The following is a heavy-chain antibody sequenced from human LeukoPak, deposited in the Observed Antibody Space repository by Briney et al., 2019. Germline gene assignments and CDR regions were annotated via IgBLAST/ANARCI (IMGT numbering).Heavy chain of an antibody. CDR1: VASFAMVGYN. V-gene: IGHV4-31*03. CDR2: IYYSGST. J-gene: IGHJ6*03. Sequence: FSLTGIFLVASFAMVGYNWTGIARHPGKALEWIGYIYYSGSTYYNPSLKSRVTISVDTSKNQFSLKLSSVTAADTAVYYCARECSYYYMDVWGKGTTVTVSS. CDR3: ARECSYYYMDV.